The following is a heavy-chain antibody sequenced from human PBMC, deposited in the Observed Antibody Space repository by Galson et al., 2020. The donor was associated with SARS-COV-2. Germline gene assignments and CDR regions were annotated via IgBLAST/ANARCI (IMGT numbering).Heavy chain of an antibody. V-gene: IGHV4-34*01. J-gene: IGHJ4*02. CDR1: GGSFSGYY. D-gene: IGHD5-18*01. CDR3: AGGGRYSPLDY. Sequence: SETLSLTCAVYGGSFSGYYWNWIRQPPGQGLEWIGEINHRGNTNYNPSLKSRVTFSVDTSNNQFSLKLSSVTAADTAVYYCAGGGRYSPLDYWGQGTLVTVSS. CDR2: INHRGNT.